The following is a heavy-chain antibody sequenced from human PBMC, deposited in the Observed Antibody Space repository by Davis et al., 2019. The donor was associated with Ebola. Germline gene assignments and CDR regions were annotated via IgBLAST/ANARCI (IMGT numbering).Heavy chain of an antibody. J-gene: IGHJ6*04. Sequence: PGGSLRLSCAASGFTFSAHSMNWVRQAPGKGLEWVSAISGSGGSTYYADSVKGRFTISRDNSKKTLYLQMNSPRAEDTAVYYCAKSGLSFGVVKYHYGMDVWGKGTTVTVSS. CDR1: GFTFSAHS. CDR2: ISGSGGST. CDR3: AKSGLSFGVVKYHYGMDV. D-gene: IGHD3-3*01. V-gene: IGHV3-23*01.